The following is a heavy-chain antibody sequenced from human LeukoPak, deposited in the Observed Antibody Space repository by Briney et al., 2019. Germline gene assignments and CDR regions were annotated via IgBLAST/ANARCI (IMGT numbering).Heavy chain of an antibody. J-gene: IGHJ4*02. CDR2: IYYSGST. CDR1: GGSISSYY. D-gene: IGHD5-12*01. V-gene: IGHV4-59*08. CDR3: ARHGGYSGYDN. Sequence: SETLSLTCTVSGGSISSYYWSWIRQPPGKGLEWIGYIYYSGSTNYNPSLKSRVTISVGTSKNQFSLKLSSVTAADTAVYYCARHGGYSGYDNWGQGTLVTVSS.